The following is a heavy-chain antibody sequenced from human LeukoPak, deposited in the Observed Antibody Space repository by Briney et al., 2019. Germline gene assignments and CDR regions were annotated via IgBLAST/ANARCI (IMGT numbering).Heavy chain of an antibody. D-gene: IGHD4-17*01. Sequence: GGSLRLSCAASGFTFSSYAMSWVRQAPGKGLEWVSAISGSGGSTYYADSVKGRFTISRDNAENSLSLQMNSLRVEDTALYYCARHDSGDSFDYWGQGTLVTVSS. CDR2: ISGSGGST. CDR1: GFTFSSYA. J-gene: IGHJ4*02. CDR3: ARHDSGDSFDY. V-gene: IGHV3-23*01.